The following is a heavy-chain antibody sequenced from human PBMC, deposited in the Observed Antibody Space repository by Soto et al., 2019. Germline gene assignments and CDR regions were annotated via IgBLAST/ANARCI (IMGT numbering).Heavy chain of an antibody. J-gene: IGHJ4*02. CDR2: ISYDGSNK. D-gene: IGHD3-10*01. Sequence: QVQLVESGGGVVQPGRSLRLSCAASGITFSSYDMHWVRQAPGKGLEWVAVISYDGSNKYYAASVKGRFTISRDNAKNTLYLQMSSLRAEDTAVYYCAKDYWPARGSGSPLDYWGQGTLVTVSS. V-gene: IGHV3-30*18. CDR1: GITFSSYD. CDR3: AKDYWPARGSGSPLDY.